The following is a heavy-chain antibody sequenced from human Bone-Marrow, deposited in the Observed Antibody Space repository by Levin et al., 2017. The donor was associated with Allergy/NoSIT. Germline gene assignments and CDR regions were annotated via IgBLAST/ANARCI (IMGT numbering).Heavy chain of an antibody. CDR3: AILGAASDFDY. CDR2: INPNSGGT. CDR1: GYTFTGYY. V-gene: IGHV1-2*02. Sequence: GESLKISCKASGYTFTGYYMHWVRQAPGQGLEWMGWINPNSGGTNYAQKFQGRVTMTRDTSISTAYMELSRLRSDDTAVYYCAILGAASDFDYWGQGTLVTVSS. D-gene: IGHD1-26*01. J-gene: IGHJ4*02.